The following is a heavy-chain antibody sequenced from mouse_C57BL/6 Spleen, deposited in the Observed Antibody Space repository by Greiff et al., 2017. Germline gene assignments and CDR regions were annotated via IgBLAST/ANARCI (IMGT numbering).Heavy chain of an antibody. CDR2: IYPRSGNT. Sequence: VKLMESGAELARPGASVKLSCKASGYTFTSYGISWVKQRTGQGLEWIGEIYPRSGNTYYTEKFKGKATLTADKSSSTAYMELRSLTSEDTAVYYCARYDGWYYAMDYWGQGTSVTVSS. D-gene: IGHD2-12*01. J-gene: IGHJ4*01. CDR3: ARYDGWYYAMDY. CDR1: GYTFTSYG. V-gene: IGHV1-81*01.